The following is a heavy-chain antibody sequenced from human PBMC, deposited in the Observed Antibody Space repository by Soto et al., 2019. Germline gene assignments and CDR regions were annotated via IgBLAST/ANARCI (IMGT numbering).Heavy chain of an antibody. J-gene: IGHJ3*01. D-gene: IGHD2-2*01. V-gene: IGHV3-21*01. CDR1: GFTFSSYS. CDR3: AREDIVVVPAAIS. CDR2: ISSSSSYI. Sequence: EVQLVESGGGLVKPGGSLRLSCAASGFTFSSYSMNWVRQAPGKGLEWVSSISSSSSYIYYADSVKGRFTISRDNAKNSLYLQMNTLGAEDTAVYYCAREDIVVVPAAISWGQGTMVTVSS.